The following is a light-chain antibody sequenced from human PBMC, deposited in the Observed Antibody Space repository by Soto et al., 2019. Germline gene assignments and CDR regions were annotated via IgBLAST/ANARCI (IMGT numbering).Light chain of an antibody. CDR1: ETVDNNF. Sequence: PGERSTLSCRTSETVDNNFFAWYQQKPGQAPRLLIYGATMRTTGTPDRFSGAGSETHFSLAISRLEPGDFAVYYCQQYVTSPAITFGQGTRLEI. V-gene: IGKV3-20*01. J-gene: IGKJ5*01. CDR2: GAT. CDR3: QQYVTSPAIT.